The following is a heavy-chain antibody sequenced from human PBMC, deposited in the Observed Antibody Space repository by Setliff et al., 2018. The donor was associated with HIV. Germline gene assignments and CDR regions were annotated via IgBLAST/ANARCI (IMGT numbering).Heavy chain of an antibody. Sequence: GGSLRLSCAASGFTFSSYAMSWVRQAPGQGLEWVSAITGSGDSTYYANSVKGRFTISRDSSKNTLSLQMSSLRAEDTALYYCATGGMAAAGPGGGHGLDVWGQGTTVTVSS. CDR3: ATGGMAAAGPGGGHGLDV. CDR1: GFTFSSYA. CDR2: ITGSGDST. V-gene: IGHV3-23*01. J-gene: IGHJ6*02. D-gene: IGHD6-13*01.